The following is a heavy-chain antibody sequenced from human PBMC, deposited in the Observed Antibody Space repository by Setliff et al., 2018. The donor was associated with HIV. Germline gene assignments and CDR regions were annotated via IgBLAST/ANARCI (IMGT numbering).Heavy chain of an antibody. Sequence: PSETLSLTCSVSGGSVGSGSYYWSWIRQPAGKGLEWIGRIYTSGSTNYNPSLKSRVTISGQTSNNQFSLQLTSVTAADTAVYYCARQGAGYYYDSSEYYTGNGFDMWGQGTMVTVSS. J-gene: IGHJ3*02. D-gene: IGHD3-22*01. CDR3: ARQGAGYYYDSSEYYTGNGFDM. CDR2: IYTSGST. V-gene: IGHV4-61*02. CDR1: GGSVGSGSYY.